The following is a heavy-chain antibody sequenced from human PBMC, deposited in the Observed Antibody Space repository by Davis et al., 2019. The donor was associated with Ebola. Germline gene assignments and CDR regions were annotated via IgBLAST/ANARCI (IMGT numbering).Heavy chain of an antibody. V-gene: IGHV4-59*08. D-gene: IGHD2-21*02. J-gene: IGHJ5*02. CDR3: ARHPMVVTQLGNWFDP. Sequence: PGGSLRLSCTVSGGSISSYYWSWIRQPTGKGLEWIGYIYYIGSTNYNPSLKSRVTISVDTSKNQFSLKLSSVTAADTAVYYCARHPMVVTQLGNWFDPWGQGTLVTVSS. CDR2: IYYIGST. CDR1: GGSISSYY.